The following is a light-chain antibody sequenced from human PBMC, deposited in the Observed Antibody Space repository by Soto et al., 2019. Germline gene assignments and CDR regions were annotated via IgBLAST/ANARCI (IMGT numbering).Light chain of an antibody. CDR2: AAS. J-gene: IGKJ5*01. V-gene: IGKV1-39*01. CDR3: QQSYSTPRD. Sequence: DIQMTQSPSSLSASVGDIVTITCLSSQSISSYLNWYQQKPGKAPKLLIYAASSLQSGVPSRFSSSGSGTDFTLTISSLQPEDFATYYCQQSYSTPRDFGQGTRLEIK. CDR1: QSISSY.